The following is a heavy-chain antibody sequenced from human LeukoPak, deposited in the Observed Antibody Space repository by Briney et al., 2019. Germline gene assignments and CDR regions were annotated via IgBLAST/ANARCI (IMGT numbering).Heavy chain of an antibody. CDR3: ARVLATTMVRGVIWFDP. V-gene: IGHV4-4*02. Sequence: SETLSLTCAVSGGSISSSNWWSWVRQPPGKGLEWIGEIYHSGSTNYNPSLKSQVTISVDKSKNQFSLKLSSVTAADTAVYYCARVLATTMVRGVIWFDPWGQGTLVTVSS. CDR2: IYHSGST. J-gene: IGHJ5*02. D-gene: IGHD3-10*01. CDR1: GGSISSSNW.